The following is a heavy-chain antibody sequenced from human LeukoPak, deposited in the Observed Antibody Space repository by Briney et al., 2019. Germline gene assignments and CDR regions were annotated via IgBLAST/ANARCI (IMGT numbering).Heavy chain of an antibody. CDR1: GGSFSGYY. J-gene: IGHJ4*02. V-gene: IGHV4-34*01. CDR3: ARGRWGFVDY. CDR2: INHRGST. Sequence: SETLSLTCAVYGGSFSGYYWSWIRQPPGKGLEWIGEINHRGSTNYNPSLKSRVTISVETSKNHSTLKLSSGTAADTAVYYCARGRWGFVDYWGQGTPVTVSS. D-gene: IGHD3-16*01.